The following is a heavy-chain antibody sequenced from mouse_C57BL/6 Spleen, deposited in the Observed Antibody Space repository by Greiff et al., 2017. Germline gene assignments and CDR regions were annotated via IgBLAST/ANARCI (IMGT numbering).Heavy chain of an antibody. CDR2: IYPGDGDT. CDR3: ARYGNYWYFDV. V-gene: IGHV1-82*01. D-gene: IGHD2-1*01. Sequence: VMLVESGPELVKPGASVKISCKASGYAFSSSWMNWVKQRPGKGLEWIGRIYPGDGDTNYNGKFKGKATLTADKSSSTAYMQLSSLTSEDSAVYCCARYGNYWYFDVWGTGTTVTVSS. J-gene: IGHJ1*03. CDR1: GYAFSSSW.